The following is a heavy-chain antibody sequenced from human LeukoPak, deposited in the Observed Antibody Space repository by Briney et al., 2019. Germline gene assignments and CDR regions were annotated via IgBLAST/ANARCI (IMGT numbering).Heavy chain of an antibody. D-gene: IGHD5-18*01. J-gene: IGHJ6*03. Sequence: PGGSLRLSCAASGFTFSSYAMSWVRQAPGKGLEWVSAISDSGGSTYYADSVKGRFTISRDNSKNTLYLQMNSLRAEDTAVYYCAKDLDTAMVSTHYYYMDVWGKGTTVTVSS. CDR3: AKDLDTAMVSTHYYYMDV. V-gene: IGHV3-23*01. CDR2: ISDSGGST. CDR1: GFTFSSYA.